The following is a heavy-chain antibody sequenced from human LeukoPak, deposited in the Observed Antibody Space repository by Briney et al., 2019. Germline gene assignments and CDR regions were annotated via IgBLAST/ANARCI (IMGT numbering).Heavy chain of an antibody. CDR2: ISSSGSTI. J-gene: IGHJ4*02. CDR3: ARGGHGGYFDY. V-gene: IGHV3-48*03. D-gene: IGHD3-16*01. CDR1: GFTFSSYE. Sequence: GGYLRLSCAASGFTFSSYEMNWVRQAPGKGLEWVSYISSSGSTIYYADSVKGRFTISRDNAKNSLYLQMNSLRAEDTAVYYCARGGHGGYFDYWGQGTLVTVSS.